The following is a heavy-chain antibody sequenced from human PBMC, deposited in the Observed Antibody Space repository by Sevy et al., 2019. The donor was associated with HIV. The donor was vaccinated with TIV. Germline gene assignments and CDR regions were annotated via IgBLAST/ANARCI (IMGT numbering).Heavy chain of an antibody. CDR2: IKQDGSEK. Sequence: GGSLRLSCASSGFTFSDYWMTWVRQAPEKGLGWVANIKQDGSEKFYVDSVKGRFTISRDNAKNSLYLQMTSLRADDTALYYCARGQLVQDYWGQGTLVTVSS. CDR3: ARGQLVQDY. J-gene: IGHJ4*02. V-gene: IGHV3-7*01. D-gene: IGHD1-1*01. CDR1: GFTFSDYW.